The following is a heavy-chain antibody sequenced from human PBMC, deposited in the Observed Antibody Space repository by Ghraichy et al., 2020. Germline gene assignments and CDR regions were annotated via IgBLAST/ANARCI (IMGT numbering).Heavy chain of an antibody. D-gene: IGHD3-22*01. V-gene: IGHV1-69*05. Sequence: SVKVSCKASGGTFSSYAISWVRQAPGQGLEWMGGIIPIFGTANYAQKFQGRVTITTDESTSTAYMELSSLRSEDTAVYYCATRGSYYDSSGLPYNYWGQGTLVTVSS. J-gene: IGHJ4*02. CDR3: ATRGSYYDSSGLPYNY. CDR2: IIPIFGTA. CDR1: GGTFSSYA.